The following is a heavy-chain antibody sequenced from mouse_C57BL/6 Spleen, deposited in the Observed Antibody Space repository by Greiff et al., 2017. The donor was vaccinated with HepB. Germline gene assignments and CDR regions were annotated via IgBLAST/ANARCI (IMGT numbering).Heavy chain of an antibody. V-gene: IGHV1-81*01. CDR1: GYTFTSYG. CDR3: AIRDVYDGPSCGAMDY. Sequence: VQGVESGAELARPGASVKLSCKASGYTFTSYGISWVKQRTGQGLEWIGEIYPRSGNTYYNEKFKGKATLTADKSSSTAYMELRSLTSEDSAVYFCAIRDVYDGPSCGAMDYWGQGTSVTVSS. CDR2: IYPRSGNT. D-gene: IGHD2-3*01. J-gene: IGHJ4*01.